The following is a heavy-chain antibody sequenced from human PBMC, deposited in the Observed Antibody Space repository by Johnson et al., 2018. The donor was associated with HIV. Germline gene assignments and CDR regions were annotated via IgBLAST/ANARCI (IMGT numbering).Heavy chain of an antibody. Sequence: QVQLVESGGGVVQPGGSLRLSCAASGFTFSSYGMHWVRQAPGKGLEWVAFIRYDGRRKYYPDSVKGRFTISRVNSKNMLYLQMNSLRVEDTAVYYCVKEASRGAVTQAPDAFDIWGQGTVVTVSS. J-gene: IGHJ3*02. D-gene: IGHD4-17*01. CDR2: IRYDGRRK. CDR3: VKEASRGAVTQAPDAFDI. V-gene: IGHV3-30*02. CDR1: GFTFSSYG.